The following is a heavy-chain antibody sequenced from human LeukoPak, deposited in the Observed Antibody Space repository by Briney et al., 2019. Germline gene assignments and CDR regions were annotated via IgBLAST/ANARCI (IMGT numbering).Heavy chain of an antibody. CDR1: GYSISSGFY. CDR3: ALVHYSSGWYNYFDY. D-gene: IGHD6-19*01. Sequence: SETLSLTCSVSGYSISSGFYWGWIRQPPGKGLEWIGSIYQSGITYYNPSPKSRVTISLDTSKNQFSLRLTSVTAADTAVYYCALVHYSSGWYNYFDYWGQGTLVTVSS. J-gene: IGHJ4*02. V-gene: IGHV4-38-2*02. CDR2: IYQSGIT.